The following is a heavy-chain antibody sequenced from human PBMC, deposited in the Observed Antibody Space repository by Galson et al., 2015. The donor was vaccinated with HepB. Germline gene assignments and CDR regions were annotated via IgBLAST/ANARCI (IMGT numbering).Heavy chain of an antibody. D-gene: IGHD3-3*01. V-gene: IGHV2-70*13. Sequence: PALVKPTQTLTLTCTFSGFSLNTHGMCVGWIRQPPGRALEWLALIDWDDVKYYRTSLQTRLTISKDTSRNQVVLTLTNMDPVDAGTYYCARIGRSGYLGGYDSWGQGILVNVSS. CDR2: IDWDDVK. J-gene: IGHJ5*02. CDR1: GFSLNTHGMC. CDR3: ARIGRSGYLGGYDS.